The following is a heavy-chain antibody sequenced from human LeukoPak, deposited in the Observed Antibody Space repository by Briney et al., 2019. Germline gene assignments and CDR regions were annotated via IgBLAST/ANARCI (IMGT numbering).Heavy chain of an antibody. CDR2: INRSGST. J-gene: IGHJ4*02. D-gene: IGHD1-26*01. CDR3: ARRSSMVGAFGY. Sequence: KPSETLSLTCAVYGGSFSGYYWSWIRQPPGKGLEWIGEINRSGSTNYNPSLKSRVTISVDTSKNQFSLKLSSVTAADTAVYYCARRSSMVGAFGYWGQGTLVTVSS. CDR1: GGSFSGYY. V-gene: IGHV4-34*01.